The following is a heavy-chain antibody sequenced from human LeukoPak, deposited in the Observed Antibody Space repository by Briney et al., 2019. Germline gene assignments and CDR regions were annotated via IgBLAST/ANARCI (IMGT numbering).Heavy chain of an antibody. Sequence: SQTLSLTCTVSGGSISSGTYYWSWIRQPAGKGLERIGRIYISGSTNYNPSLKSRVTISVDTSKNQFSLKLSSVTAEDTAVYYCARDAYDHVWGSYRSFDYWGQGTLVTVSS. CDR3: ARDAYDHVWGSYRSFDY. D-gene: IGHD3-16*02. CDR1: GGSISSGTYY. V-gene: IGHV4-61*02. CDR2: IYISGST. J-gene: IGHJ4*02.